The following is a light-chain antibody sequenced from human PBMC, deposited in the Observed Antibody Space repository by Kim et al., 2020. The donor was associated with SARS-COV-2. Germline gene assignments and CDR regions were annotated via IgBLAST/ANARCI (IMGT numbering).Light chain of an antibody. Sequence: SVALGQTARITCGGNNIGSKNVHGNQQKPGQAPVLVIYRDSNRPSGIPEQFSGSNSGNTATLTISRAQAGDEADYYCKVWESSTWVFGGGTQLTVL. V-gene: IGLV3-9*01. CDR1: NIGSKN. CDR2: RDS. CDR3: KVWESSTWV. J-gene: IGLJ3*02.